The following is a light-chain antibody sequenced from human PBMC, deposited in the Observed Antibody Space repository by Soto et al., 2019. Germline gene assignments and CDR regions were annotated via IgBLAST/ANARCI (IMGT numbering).Light chain of an antibody. CDR1: QTVRNNY. Sequence: EIVLTQSPGTLSLTPGERATLSCRASQTVRNNYLAWCQQRPGQAPRLLIYGASTRAAGIPDRFSGSGSGTDFTLTISGLEPEDIAVYYCQQYGSTPRTFGQGTKVDIK. CDR2: GAS. J-gene: IGKJ1*01. CDR3: QQYGSTPRT. V-gene: IGKV3-20*01.